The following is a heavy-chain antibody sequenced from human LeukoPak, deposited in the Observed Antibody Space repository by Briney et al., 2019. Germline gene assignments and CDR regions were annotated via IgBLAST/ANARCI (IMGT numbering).Heavy chain of an antibody. CDR2: IYTSGST. V-gene: IGHV4-4*07. Sequence: SETLSLTCTVSGGSISSYYWSWIRQPAGKGLEWIGRIYTSGSTNYNPSLKSRVTMSVDTSKNQFSLKLSSVTAADTAVYYCARDTDIVVVPAAFYYYYGMDAWGQGITVTVSS. CDR3: ARDTDIVVVPAAFYYYYGMDA. D-gene: IGHD2-2*01. CDR1: GGSISSYY. J-gene: IGHJ6*02.